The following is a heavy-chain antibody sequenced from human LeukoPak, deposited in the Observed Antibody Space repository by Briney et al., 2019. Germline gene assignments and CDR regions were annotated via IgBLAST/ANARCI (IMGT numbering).Heavy chain of an antibody. J-gene: IGHJ4*02. Sequence: PGGSLRLSCAASGFTFSSSAMSWVRQAPGKGLYWVSAISGSGTGTYYADSVKGRFTISRDNSKNTLYLQMNSLRAEDTAVYYCAKIWSGPPFYFDYWGQGTLVTVSS. CDR1: GFTFSSSA. D-gene: IGHD3-3*01. CDR3: AKIWSGPPFYFDY. CDR2: ISGSGTGT. V-gene: IGHV3-23*01.